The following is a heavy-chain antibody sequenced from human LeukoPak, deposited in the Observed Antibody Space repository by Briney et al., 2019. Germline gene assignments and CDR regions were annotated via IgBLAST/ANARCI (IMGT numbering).Heavy chain of an antibody. CDR3: ARGVGRDGYNPAANWFDP. J-gene: IGHJ5*02. CDR1: GGSFSGYY. Sequence: SETLSLTCAVYGGSFSGYYWSWIRQPPGKGLEWIGEINHSGSTNYNPSLKSRVTISVDTSKNQFSLKLSSVTAADTAVYHCARGVGRDGYNPAANWFDPWGQGTLVTVSS. V-gene: IGHV4-34*01. CDR2: INHSGST. D-gene: IGHD5-24*01.